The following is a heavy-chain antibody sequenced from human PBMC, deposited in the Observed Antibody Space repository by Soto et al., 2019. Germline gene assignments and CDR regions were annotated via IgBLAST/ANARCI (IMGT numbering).Heavy chain of an antibody. V-gene: IGHV4-59*01. CDR3: ARAGSSWSSWYFDL. CDR2: IYYIGST. J-gene: IGHJ2*01. Sequence: SDTLSLTWTVSGGSISSYYWSWIRQPPGKGLEWIWYIYYIGSTNYNPSLKSRVTISVDTSKNQFSLKLSSVTAADTAVYYCARAGSSWSSWYFDLCGR. CDR1: GGSISSYY. D-gene: IGHD6-13*01.